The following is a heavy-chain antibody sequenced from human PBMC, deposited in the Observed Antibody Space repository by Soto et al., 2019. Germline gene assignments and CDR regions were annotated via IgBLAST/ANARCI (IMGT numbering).Heavy chain of an antibody. Sequence: QVQLQESGPGLVRASGTVSLTCAVSGVSISSDNWWRWVRQPPGKALEWIGEIHHSGSTNYNPSLNSRVTMSVVPSKDLFSLTLNSVTAADTAFYYCARDQGSHPGDWGQGTLVSVSS. CDR2: IHHSGST. D-gene: IGHD6-13*01. J-gene: IGHJ4*02. CDR3: ARDQGSHPGD. CDR1: GVSISSDNW. V-gene: IGHV4-4*02.